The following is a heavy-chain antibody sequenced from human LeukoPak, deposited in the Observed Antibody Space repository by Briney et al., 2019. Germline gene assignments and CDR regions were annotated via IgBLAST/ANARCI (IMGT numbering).Heavy chain of an antibody. CDR2: ISYDGSNK. J-gene: IGHJ4*02. V-gene: IGHV3-30*18. Sequence: GGSLRLSCAASGFTFSSYGMHWVRQAPGKGLEWVAVISYDGSNKYYADSVKGRFTISRDNSKNTLYLQMNSLRAEDTAVYYCAKPSPYDYGDPRISFDYWGQGTLVTVSS. CDR3: AKPSPYDYGDPRISFDY. CDR1: GFTFSSYG. D-gene: IGHD4-17*01.